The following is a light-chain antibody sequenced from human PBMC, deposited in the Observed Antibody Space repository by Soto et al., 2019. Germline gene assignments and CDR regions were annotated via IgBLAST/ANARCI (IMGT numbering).Light chain of an antibody. CDR3: QQSYSTRWT. Sequence: DIQMTQSPSSLSASVGDRVTITCRASQSISSYLNWCQQKPGKAPKLLIYAASSLQSGVPSRFSGSGSATDFTLTISSLQPEDFATYYCQQSYSTRWTFGQGTKVDIK. V-gene: IGKV1-39*01. CDR2: AAS. CDR1: QSISSY. J-gene: IGKJ1*01.